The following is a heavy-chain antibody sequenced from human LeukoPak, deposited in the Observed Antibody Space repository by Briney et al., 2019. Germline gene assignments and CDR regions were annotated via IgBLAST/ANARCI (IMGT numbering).Heavy chain of an antibody. CDR1: GGSFSGYY. CDR2: INHGGST. J-gene: IGHJ4*02. V-gene: IGHV4-34*01. CDR3: ARGTYYDILTGLQTRPFDY. Sequence: SETLSLTCAVYGGSFSGYYWSWIRQPPGKGLEWIGEINHGGSTNYNPSLKSRVTISVDTSKNQFSLKLSSVTAADTAVYYCARGTYYDILTGLQTRPFDYWGQGTLVTVSS. D-gene: IGHD3-9*01.